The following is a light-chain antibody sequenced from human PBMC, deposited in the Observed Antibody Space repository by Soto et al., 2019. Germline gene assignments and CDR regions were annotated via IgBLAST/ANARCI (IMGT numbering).Light chain of an antibody. CDR2: GVS. CDR3: QQYNSYPWT. Sequence: DLQMTQSPSTLSVSEGDRVTITCRASQIVNSKLAWYQQKPGKAPNLLIYGVSSLEGGVPSRFSGSGSGTEFTLTISSLQPADFATYYCQQYNSYPWTFGQGTKVEI. J-gene: IGKJ1*01. V-gene: IGKV1-5*01. CDR1: QIVNSK.